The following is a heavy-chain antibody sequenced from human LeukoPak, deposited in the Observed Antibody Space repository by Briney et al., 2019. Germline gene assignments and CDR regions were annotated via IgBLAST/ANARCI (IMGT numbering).Heavy chain of an antibody. V-gene: IGHV4-59*01. Sequence: PSETLSLTCTVSGGSISSYYWSWIRQPPGKGLEWLGYIYYSGNTDYNPSLKSRVAISVDTSKNQFSLKLSSVTAADTAVYYCARSTGSTMFIDYWGQGTLVTVSS. J-gene: IGHJ4*02. CDR2: IYYSGNT. CDR1: GGSISSYY. D-gene: IGHD3-10*02. CDR3: ARSTGSTMFIDY.